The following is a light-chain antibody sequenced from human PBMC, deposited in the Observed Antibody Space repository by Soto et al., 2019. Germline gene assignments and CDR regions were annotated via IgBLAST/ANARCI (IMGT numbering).Light chain of an antibody. Sequence: STGGLSLCRGKRDTLSCRASRSLTNSYIAWYQVKPGQAPRLLIYDASNRATGIPARFSGSGSGTNFTLTIISLEPEDFAVYYCQQRSNWPPTIGKGTRLEIK. V-gene: IGKV3-11*01. CDR3: QQRSNWPPT. CDR1: RSLTNSY. CDR2: DAS. J-gene: IGKJ5*01.